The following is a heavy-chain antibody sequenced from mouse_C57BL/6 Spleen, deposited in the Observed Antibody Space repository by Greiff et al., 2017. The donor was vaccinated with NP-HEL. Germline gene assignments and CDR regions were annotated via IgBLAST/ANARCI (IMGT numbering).Heavy chain of an antibody. CDR2: IWRGGST. Sequence: QVQLVESGPGLVQPSQSLSITCTVSGFSLTSYGVHWVRQSPGKGLEWLGVIWRGGSTDYNAAFMSRLSITKDNSKSQVFFKMNSLQADDTAIYYCAKTQFTTVVATDAMDYWGQGTSVTVSS. V-gene: IGHV2-5*01. J-gene: IGHJ4*01. D-gene: IGHD1-1*01. CDR3: AKTQFTTVVATDAMDY. CDR1: GFSLTSYG.